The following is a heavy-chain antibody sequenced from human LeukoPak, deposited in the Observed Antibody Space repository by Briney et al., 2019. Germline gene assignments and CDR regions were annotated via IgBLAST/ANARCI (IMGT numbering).Heavy chain of an antibody. CDR3: ARACTSYSSSWYADY. J-gene: IGHJ4*02. Sequence: SETLSLTCTVSGGSISSGDYFWSWIRQPPGKGLEWIGYIYYSGSTYYNPSLKSRVTISVDTSKNQFSLKLSSVTAADTAVYYCARACTSYSSSWYADYWGQGTLVTVSS. V-gene: IGHV4-30-4*01. CDR2: IYYSGST. D-gene: IGHD6-13*01. CDR1: GGSISSGDYF.